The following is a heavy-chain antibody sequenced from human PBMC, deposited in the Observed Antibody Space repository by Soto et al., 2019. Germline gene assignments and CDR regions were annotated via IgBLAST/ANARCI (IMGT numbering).Heavy chain of an antibody. D-gene: IGHD3-3*01. CDR1: GITFSTYR. CDR2: IKSDGTVT. J-gene: IGHJ4*02. CDR3: ARENYDFWSGYYLDY. Sequence: EVQLVESGGGLVQPGGSLRLSCVVSGITFSTYRMHWVRQAPGKGLVWVSHIKSDGTVTHYTDSVRGRFIISRDNAKNTLFLQMNSLRAEDTARYYCARENYDFWSGYYLDYWGQGTLVTVSS. V-gene: IGHV3-74*01.